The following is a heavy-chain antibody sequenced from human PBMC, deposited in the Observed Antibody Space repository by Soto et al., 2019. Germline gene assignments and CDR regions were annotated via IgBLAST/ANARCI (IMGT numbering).Heavy chain of an antibody. J-gene: IGHJ6*03. CDR2: IYYSGST. Sequence: PSEILSLTCTVSGGSIHSGGYYWSWIRQHPGKGLEWVGYIYYSGSTYYNPSLKSRVTISVDTSNNHFSLELSSVTAADTAVYYCARAKNFDILTGLYYYYIDVWGNGTTVTVSS. CDR1: GGSIHSGGYY. V-gene: IGHV4-31*02. D-gene: IGHD3-9*01. CDR3: ARAKNFDILTGLYYYYIDV.